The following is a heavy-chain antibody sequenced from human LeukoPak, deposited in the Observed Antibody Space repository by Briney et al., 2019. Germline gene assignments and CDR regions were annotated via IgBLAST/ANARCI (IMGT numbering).Heavy chain of an antibody. J-gene: IGHJ4*02. D-gene: IGHD4-17*01. CDR2: IYYSGTA. CDR1: GGSISSGGYY. CDR3: ARFSNDHGVKFDY. Sequence: SVTLSLTCTVSGGSISSGGYYWSWVRQHPEKGLEWIGYIYYSGTAYYNPSLKSRVTMSVDTSKNQFSLKLDSVTAADTAVYYCARFSNDHGVKFDYWGQGTLVTVSS. V-gene: IGHV4-31*03.